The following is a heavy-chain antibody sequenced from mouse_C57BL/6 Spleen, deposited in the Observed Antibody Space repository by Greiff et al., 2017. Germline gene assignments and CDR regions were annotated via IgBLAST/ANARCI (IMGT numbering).Heavy chain of an antibody. CDR1: GFTFSSYA. J-gene: IGHJ2*01. Sequence: EVQLQESGGGLVKPGGSLKLSCAASGFTFSSYAMSWVRQTPEKRLEWVATISDGGSYTYYPDNVKGRFTISRDNAKNNLYLQMSHLKSEDTAMYYCARDPGFDDWGQGTTLTVSS. V-gene: IGHV5-4*01. CDR2: ISDGGSYT. CDR3: ARDPGFDD.